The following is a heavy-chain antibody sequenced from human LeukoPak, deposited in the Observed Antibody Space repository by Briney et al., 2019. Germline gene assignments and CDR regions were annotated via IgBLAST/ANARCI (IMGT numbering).Heavy chain of an antibody. Sequence: ASVKVSCKASGYIFTNYYIHWVRQPPGQELEWMGTINPSGGSTTYAQKFQGRVTMTRDTSTSTVYMELSSLRSEDTAVYYCARDHGSAYYRAPRHWGQGTLVTVSS. D-gene: IGHD3-10*01. CDR1: GYIFTNYY. V-gene: IGHV1-46*01. J-gene: IGHJ4*02. CDR2: INPSGGST. CDR3: ARDHGSAYYRAPRH.